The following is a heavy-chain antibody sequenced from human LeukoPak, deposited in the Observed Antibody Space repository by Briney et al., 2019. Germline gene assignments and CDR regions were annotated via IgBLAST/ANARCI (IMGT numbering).Heavy chain of an antibody. V-gene: IGHV4-59*08. CDR3: ARHQYQLLPHNWFDP. CDR2: IYYSGST. Sequence: SETLSLTCTVSGGSISSNYGSWVRQPPGKGLEWIGYIYYSGSTNYNPSLKSRVTISVDTSKNQFSLKLSSVTAADTAVYYCARHQYQLLPHNWFDPWGQGTRVTVSS. D-gene: IGHD2-2*01. CDR1: GGSISSNY. J-gene: IGHJ5*02.